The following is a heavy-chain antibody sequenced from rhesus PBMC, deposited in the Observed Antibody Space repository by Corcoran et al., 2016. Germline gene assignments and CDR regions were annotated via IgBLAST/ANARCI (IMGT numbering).Heavy chain of an antibody. J-gene: IGHJ6*01. CDR1: GGSVSGYW. CDR3: ARHGSVKRVSYGLDS. V-gene: IGHV4-160*01. CDR2: IRSGGST. Sequence: QVQLQQWGEGLVKPSETLSLTCAVYGGSVSGYWWGWIRQPPGKGLAWIGRIRSGGSTNYNPSLKSRVTISIDTSKNQFSLKLSSVTAADTTVYYCARHGSVKRVSYGLDSWGQGVVVTVSS. D-gene: IGHD4-17*01.